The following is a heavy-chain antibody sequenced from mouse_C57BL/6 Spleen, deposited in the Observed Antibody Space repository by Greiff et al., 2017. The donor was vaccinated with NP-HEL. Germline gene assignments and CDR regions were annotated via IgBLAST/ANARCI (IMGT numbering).Heavy chain of an antibody. D-gene: IGHD1-1*01. CDR1: GYSITSGYY. V-gene: IGHV3-6*01. CDR2: ISYDGSN. Sequence: VQLKESGPGLVKPSQSLSLTCSVTGYSITSGYYWNWIRQFPGNKLEWMGYISYDGSNNYNPSLKNRISITRDTSKNQFFLKLNSVTTEDTATYYCAREITTVVAPYWYFDVWGTGTTVTVSS. J-gene: IGHJ1*03. CDR3: AREITTVVAPYWYFDV.